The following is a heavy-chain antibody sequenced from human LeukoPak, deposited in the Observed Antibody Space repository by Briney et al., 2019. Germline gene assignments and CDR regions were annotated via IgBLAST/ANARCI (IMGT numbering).Heavy chain of an antibody. J-gene: IGHJ4*02. CDR2: ISYSGTT. D-gene: IGHD5-18*01. Sequence: SETLSLTCSVSGGSISSSSFYWGWIRQPPGKGLEWIGSISYSGTTYYKPSLRSRLTISVDTSKNHLSLKLSSVTAADTAVYYCIAAMAPFDYWGQGTLVTVSS. V-gene: IGHV4-39*02. CDR1: GGSISSSSFY. CDR3: IAAMAPFDY.